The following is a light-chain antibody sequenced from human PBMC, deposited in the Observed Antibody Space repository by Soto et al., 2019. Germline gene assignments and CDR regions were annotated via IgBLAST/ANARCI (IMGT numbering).Light chain of an antibody. CDR2: DVS. J-gene: IGLJ1*01. V-gene: IGLV2-14*01. CDR3: SSYTSSSPYV. CDR1: SSDVGGYNY. Sequence: QSALTQPASVSGSPGQSITISCTGTSSDVGGYNYVSWYQQHPGKAPKLMIYDVSNRPSGVSNCFSGSKSGNTASLTISGLQAEDEADYYCSSYTSSSPYVFGTGTKATVL.